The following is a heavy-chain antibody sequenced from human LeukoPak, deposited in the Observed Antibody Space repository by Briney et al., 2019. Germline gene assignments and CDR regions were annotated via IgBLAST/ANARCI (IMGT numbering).Heavy chain of an antibody. CDR2: ISGSGGST. Sequence: GGSLRLSCAASGFTFSSYAMSWVRQAPGKGLEWVSAISGSGGSTYYADSVKGRFTISRDNSKNTLYLQMNSLRAEDTAVYYCAKDVRHCSSTSCYAEPYWYFDLWGRGTLVTVSS. CDR3: AKDVRHCSSTSCYAEPYWYFDL. CDR1: GFTFSSYA. V-gene: IGHV3-23*01. J-gene: IGHJ2*01. D-gene: IGHD2-2*01.